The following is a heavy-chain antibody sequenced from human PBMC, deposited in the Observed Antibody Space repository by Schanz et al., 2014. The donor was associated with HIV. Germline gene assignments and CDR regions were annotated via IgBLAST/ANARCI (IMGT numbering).Heavy chain of an antibody. CDR1: GFTFSSYA. Sequence: DVQLVESGGGLIQPGGSLRLSCAASGFTFSSYAMSWVRQAPGKGLEWVSYISSSSTTRHYADSVKGRFTISRDNAKNSLSLQMNSLRDEDTAVYYCARSPSYGMDVWGQGTTVTVSS. J-gene: IGHJ6*02. V-gene: IGHV3-48*02. CDR2: ISSSSTTR. CDR3: ARSPSYGMDV.